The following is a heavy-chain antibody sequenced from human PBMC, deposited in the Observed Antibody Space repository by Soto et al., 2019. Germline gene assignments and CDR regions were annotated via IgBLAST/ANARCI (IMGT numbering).Heavy chain of an antibody. Sequence: PSETLSLTCTVSGGSISSSSYYWGWIRQPPGKGLEWIGSIYYSGSTYYNPSLKSRVTISVDTSKNQFSLKLSSVTAADTAVYYCARSWQQLVPLDYWGQGSLVTVSS. CDR1: GGSISSSSYY. CDR2: IYYSGST. V-gene: IGHV4-39*01. CDR3: ARSWQQLVPLDY. J-gene: IGHJ4*02. D-gene: IGHD6-13*01.